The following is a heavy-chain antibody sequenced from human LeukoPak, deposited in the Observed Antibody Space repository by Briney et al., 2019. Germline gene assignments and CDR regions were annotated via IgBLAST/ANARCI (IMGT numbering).Heavy chain of an antibody. Sequence: GSSVKVSCKASGGTFNMYAINWVRQAPGQGREGVGRIIPILGVANYAQRLQGRVTFTADTSTSTAYMELSSLRSEDTALYNCARSDRAGDNWFDRWGQGTLVTASS. J-gene: IGHJ5*02. CDR1: GGTFNMYA. D-gene: IGHD3-10*01. CDR3: ARSDRAGDNWFDR. V-gene: IGHV1-69*04. CDR2: IIPILGVA.